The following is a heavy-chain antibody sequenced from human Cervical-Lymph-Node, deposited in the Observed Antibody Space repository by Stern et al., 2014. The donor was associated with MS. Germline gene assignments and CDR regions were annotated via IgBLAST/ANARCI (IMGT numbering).Heavy chain of an antibody. CDR3: ARGDPFGEWSDP. Sequence: QLKESGPGLVRTSETLSLTCSVSGGSSRGYYWSWIRPSAGTGLELSCRLYTSGRTTNNPSFSSLVTWSVDTSRNPFSMRLTSVSAADTAVYFCARGDPFGEWSDPWGQGTLVIVSS. CDR2: LYTSGRT. CDR1: GGSSRGYY. D-gene: IGHD3-10*01. V-gene: IGHV4-4*07. J-gene: IGHJ5*02.